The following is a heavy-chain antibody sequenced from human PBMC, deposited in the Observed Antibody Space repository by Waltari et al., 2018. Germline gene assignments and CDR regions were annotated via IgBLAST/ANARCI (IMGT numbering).Heavy chain of an antibody. CDR1: GGSITTKYN. J-gene: IGHJ1*01. CDR3: GRIAFGDDGGYFQY. CDR2: IQYRGST. Sequence: LQFPESGLGLVRPSDTLSLPSTVSGGSITTKYNWAWIRQPPGKGLEWMGNIQYRGSTFYNPSLMSRVTISLDTSKNQFSLTLTSVDAADTAVYFCGRIAFGDDGGYFQYWGQGTLVTVSS. D-gene: IGHD4-17*01. V-gene: IGHV4-39*01.